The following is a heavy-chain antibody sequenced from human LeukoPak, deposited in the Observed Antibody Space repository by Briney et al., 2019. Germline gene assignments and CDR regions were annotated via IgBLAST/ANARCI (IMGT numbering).Heavy chain of an antibody. CDR2: IYSGGST. V-gene: IGHV3-53*01. D-gene: IGHD3-9*01. CDR1: GFTVSSNY. J-gene: IGHJ4*02. CDR3: ARSRYYDILTAEYYFDY. Sequence: GGSLRLSCAASGFTVSSNYMNWIRQAPGKGLEWVSVIYSGGSTYYADSVKGRFTISRDNSKNTLYLQMNSLRAEDTAVYYCARSRYYDILTAEYYFDYWGQGTLVTVSS.